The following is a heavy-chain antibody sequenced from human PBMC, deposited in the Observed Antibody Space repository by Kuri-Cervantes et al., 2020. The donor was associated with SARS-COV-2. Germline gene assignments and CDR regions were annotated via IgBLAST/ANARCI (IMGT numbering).Heavy chain of an antibody. CDR1: GYTFTSYG. D-gene: IGHD6-13*01. CDR3: ARWGAAADNYYYYGMDV. J-gene: IGHJ6*02. Sequence: ASVKVSCKASGYTFTSYGISWVRQAPGQGLEWMGWISAYNGNTNYAQKLQGRVTMTTDTSTSTVYMELSSLRSEDTAVYYCARWGAAADNYYYYGMDVWGQGTTVTVSS. CDR2: ISAYNGNT. V-gene: IGHV1-18*01.